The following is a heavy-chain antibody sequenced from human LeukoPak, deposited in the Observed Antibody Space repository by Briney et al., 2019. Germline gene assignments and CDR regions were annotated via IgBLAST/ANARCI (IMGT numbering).Heavy chain of an antibody. V-gene: IGHV3-23*01. CDR1: GFTFSSYA. CDR2: ISGSAGST. Sequence: GGSLRLSCAASGFTFSSYAMSWVRQAPGKGLEWVSAISGSAGSTYYADSVKGRFTISRDNSKNTLYLQMNSLRAEDTAVYYCAKLGRGSGYYIGVPFDYWGQGTLVTVSS. D-gene: IGHD3-3*01. CDR3: AKLGRGSGYYIGVPFDY. J-gene: IGHJ4*02.